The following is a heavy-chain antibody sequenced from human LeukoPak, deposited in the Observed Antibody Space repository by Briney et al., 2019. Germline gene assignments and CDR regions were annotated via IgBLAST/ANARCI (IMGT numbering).Heavy chain of an antibody. CDR3: AREPTAMIL. CDR2: VSGSGGSI. V-gene: IGHV3-21*01. J-gene: IGHJ4*02. CDR1: GFTFSSYA. D-gene: IGHD5-18*01. Sequence: PGGSLRLSCVASGFTFSSYAMSWVRQAPGRGLEWVSIVSGSGGSIYYADSVKGRFTISRDNAKNSLYLQMNSLRVEDTAVYYCAREPTAMILWGQGTLVTVSS.